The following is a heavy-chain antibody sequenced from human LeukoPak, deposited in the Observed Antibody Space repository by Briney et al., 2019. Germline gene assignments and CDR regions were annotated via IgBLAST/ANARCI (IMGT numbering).Heavy chain of an antibody. D-gene: IGHD3-3*01. J-gene: IGHJ6*02. CDR2: ISYDGSNK. CDR3: AGKVRSSYDFWSGYYASGYYYGMDV. Sequence: GGSLRLSCAASGFTFSSYGMHWVRQAPGKGLEWVAVISYDGSNKYYADSVKGRFTISRDNSKNTLYLQMNSLRAEDTAVYYCAGKVRSSYDFWSGYYASGYYYGMDVWGQGTTVTVSS. CDR1: GFTFSSYG. V-gene: IGHV3-30*03.